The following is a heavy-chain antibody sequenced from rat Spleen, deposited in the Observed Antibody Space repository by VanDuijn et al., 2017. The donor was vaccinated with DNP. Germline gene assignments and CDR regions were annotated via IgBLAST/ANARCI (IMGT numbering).Heavy chain of an antibody. J-gene: IGHJ2*01. CDR3: VRSTTGIRGYYFDY. CDR2: ISCSGGST. Sequence: EVQLVESGGDLVQPGRSLKLSCVASGFTFNNYWMTWIRKVSGKGLEWVAFISCSGGSTYYPDSVKGRFTISRDNAKNTLYLQMNRLRSEDTATYYCVRSTTGIRGYYFDYWGQGVTVTVSS. CDR1: GFTFNNYW. V-gene: IGHV5-31*01. D-gene: IGHD1-9*01.